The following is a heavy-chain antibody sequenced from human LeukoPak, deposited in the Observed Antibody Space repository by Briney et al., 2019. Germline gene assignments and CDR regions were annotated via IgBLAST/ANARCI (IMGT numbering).Heavy chain of an antibody. Sequence: AGSLSLSCAASGFTFSSNYMSWVRQAPGKGLEWVSVIYSGGSTYYADSVKGRFTISRDKSKNTLYLQMNSLRAEDTAVYYCAREYCSSTSCSVDYWGQGTLVTVSS. CDR3: AREYCSSTSCSVDY. CDR1: GFTFSSNY. J-gene: IGHJ4*02. D-gene: IGHD2-2*01. V-gene: IGHV3-66*02. CDR2: IYSGGST.